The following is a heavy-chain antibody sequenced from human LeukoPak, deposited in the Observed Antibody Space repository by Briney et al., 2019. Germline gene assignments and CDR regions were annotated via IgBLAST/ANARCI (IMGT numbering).Heavy chain of an antibody. V-gene: IGHV3-53*01. CDR2: IYSGGST. D-gene: IGHD4-23*01. J-gene: IGHJ4*02. CDR1: GFTVSSNY. CDR3: ARGRYGGNSVDY. Sequence: GGSLRLYCAASGFTVSSNYMSWVRQAPGKGLEWVSVIYSGGSTYYADSVKGRFTISRDNSKNTLYLQMNSLRAEDTAVYYCARGRYGGNSVDYWGQGTLVTVSS.